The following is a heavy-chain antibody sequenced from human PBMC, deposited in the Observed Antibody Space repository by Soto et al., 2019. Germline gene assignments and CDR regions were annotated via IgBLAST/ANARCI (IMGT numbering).Heavy chain of an antibody. CDR1: GFTFSNFA. D-gene: IGHD6-19*01. CDR3: AITESSGWSTRYGMDV. J-gene: IGHJ6*02. CDR2: ISGSGGDT. Sequence: EVQLLESGGGLVQPGRSLRLSCAVSGFTFSNFAMNWVRQAPGKGLEWVSGISGSGGDTYYADSVKGRFTISRDNPKNTLDLQMSSHRAEDTATFYCAITESSGWSTRYGMDVWGQGTTVTVSS. V-gene: IGHV3-23*01.